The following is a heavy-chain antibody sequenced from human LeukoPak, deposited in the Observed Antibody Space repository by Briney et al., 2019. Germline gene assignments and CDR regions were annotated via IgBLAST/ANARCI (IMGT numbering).Heavy chain of an antibody. Sequence: PGGSLRLSCAASGFTFSSYAMSWVRQAPGKGLEWVSAISGSGGSTYYADSVKGRFTISRDNSKNTLYLQMNSLRAEDTAVYYCARDSGHDRAPDYWGQGTLVTVSS. D-gene: IGHD5-12*01. J-gene: IGHJ4*02. CDR1: GFTFSSYA. V-gene: IGHV3-23*01. CDR3: ARDSGHDRAPDY. CDR2: ISGSGGST.